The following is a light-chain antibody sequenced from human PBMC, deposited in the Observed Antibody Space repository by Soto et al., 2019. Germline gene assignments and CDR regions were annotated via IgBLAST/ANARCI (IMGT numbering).Light chain of an antibody. J-gene: IGLJ2*01. V-gene: IGLV6-57*04. Sequence: NFMLTQPHSVSESPGKTVTISCTRSSGSIARNYVQWYQQRPGSVPTTVIYGGNQRPSGVPDRFSGSTDGSSNSASLTISGLQTEDEADYYCQSYDSSTVVFGGGTKVTVL. CDR2: GGN. CDR1: SGSIARNY. CDR3: QSYDSSTVV.